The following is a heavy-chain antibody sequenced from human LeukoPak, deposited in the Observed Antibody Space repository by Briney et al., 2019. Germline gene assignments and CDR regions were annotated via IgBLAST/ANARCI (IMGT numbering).Heavy chain of an antibody. CDR1: GFTFSSYA. V-gene: IGHV3-30*02. CDR2: IPYDASDK. J-gene: IGHJ4*02. D-gene: IGHD6-13*01. Sequence: GGSLGLSCAASGFTFSSYAMSWVRQAPGKGLEWVAFIPYDASDKYYADSVKGRFTISRDNSNNTLTLHMNSLRTEDTSIYFCAKGAWAADGPMGNNFASWGQGSLVTVSS. CDR3: AKGAWAADGPMGNNFAS.